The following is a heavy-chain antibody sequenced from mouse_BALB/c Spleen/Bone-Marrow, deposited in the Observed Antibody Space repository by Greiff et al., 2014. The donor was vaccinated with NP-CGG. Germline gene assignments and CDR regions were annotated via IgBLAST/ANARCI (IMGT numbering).Heavy chain of an antibody. J-gene: IGHJ2*01. CDR1: GYTFTTYY. CDR3: TRGRKWDFDY. V-gene: IGHV1S81*02. D-gene: IGHD1-3*01. CDR2: INPSNGGT. Sequence: VQLQQSGAELVKPGASVKLSCKASGYTFTTYYMYWVKQRPGQGLEWIGEINPSNGGTNLNEKFKTKATLTVDKSSNTASMQLSSLTSEDSAVYYCTRGRKWDFDYWGQGTTLTVSS.